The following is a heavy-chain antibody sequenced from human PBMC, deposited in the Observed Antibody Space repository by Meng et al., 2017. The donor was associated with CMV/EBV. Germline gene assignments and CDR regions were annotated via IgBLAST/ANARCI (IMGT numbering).Heavy chain of an antibody. D-gene: IGHD1-26*01. CDR3: TRSDGRNHFDY. J-gene: IGHJ4*02. V-gene: IGHV6-1*01. Sequence: IYGESVSGNSAMWHWVRQCPSRGLEWLGRTYYRSRWYNDYAVSVKSRIIITPDTSKNHFSLQLNSVTPEDTAIHYCTRSDGRNHFDYWGLGSLVTVSS. CDR1: GESVSGNSAM. CDR2: TYYRSRWYN.